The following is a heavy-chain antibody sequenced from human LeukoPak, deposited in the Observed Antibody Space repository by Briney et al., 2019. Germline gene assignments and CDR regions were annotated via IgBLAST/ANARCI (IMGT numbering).Heavy chain of an antibody. Sequence: PGGSLRLSCAASGFTFNNNAMSWVRQAPGKGLEWVSAINGDGDATEYADSVKGRFTISRGNSKNTLFLQMNSLRPDDTAVYYCARCTASCYANAFDVWGQGTLLTVSS. D-gene: IGHD2-2*01. CDR2: INGDGDAT. J-gene: IGHJ3*01. CDR3: ARCTASCYANAFDV. V-gene: IGHV3-23*01. CDR1: GFTFNNNA.